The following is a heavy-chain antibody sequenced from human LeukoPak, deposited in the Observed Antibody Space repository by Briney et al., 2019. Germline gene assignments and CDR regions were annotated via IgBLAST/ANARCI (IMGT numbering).Heavy chain of an antibody. CDR1: GGPISSYY. Sequence: SETLSLTCTVSGGPISSYYWSWIRQPPGKGLEWIGYIYYSGSTNYNPSLKSRVTMSVDTSKNQFSLKLNSVTAADTAVYYCARIDGRYYYGSGSYSLALDAFDIWGQGTMVTVSS. V-gene: IGHV4-59*01. CDR2: IYYSGST. J-gene: IGHJ3*02. D-gene: IGHD3-10*01. CDR3: ARIDGRYYYGSGSYSLALDAFDI.